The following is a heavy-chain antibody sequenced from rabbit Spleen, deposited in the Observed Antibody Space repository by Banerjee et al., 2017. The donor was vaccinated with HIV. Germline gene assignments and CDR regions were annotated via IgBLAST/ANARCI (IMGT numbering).Heavy chain of an antibody. J-gene: IGHJ4*01. Sequence: QEQLEESGGGLVKPEGSLTITCKASGFDLSSAYYMCWVRQVPGKGPEWVACVDVSTTSPTYYATWAKRRFPISKTSSTTVTLQMTSLTAADTATYFCARGSATMTMVITGFYLSLWGPGTLVTVS. V-gene: IGHV1S45*01. CDR3: ARGSATMTMVITGFYLSL. D-gene: IGHD2-1*01. CDR2: VDVSTTSPT. CDR1: GFDLSSAYY.